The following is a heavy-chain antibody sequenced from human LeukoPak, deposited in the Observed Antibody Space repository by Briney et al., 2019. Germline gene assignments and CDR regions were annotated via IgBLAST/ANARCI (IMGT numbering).Heavy chain of an antibody. CDR3: ATRFYCPNGVCWDYYYMDV. Sequence: SETLSLTCTVSGDSIGSSPYFWGWIRQPPGKGLEWIGRIYHNGNTYNNPSLKSRITISVDTSKNQFSLKLTSVTAADTAVYYCATRFYCPNGVCWDYYYMDVWGKGTTVTVSS. V-gene: IGHV4-39*01. CDR1: GDSIGSSPYF. J-gene: IGHJ6*03. D-gene: IGHD2-8*01. CDR2: IYHNGNT.